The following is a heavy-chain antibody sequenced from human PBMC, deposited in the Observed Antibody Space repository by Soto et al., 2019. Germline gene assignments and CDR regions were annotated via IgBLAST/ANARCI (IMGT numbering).Heavy chain of an antibody. D-gene: IGHD6-6*01. CDR1: GYTFTDHG. J-gene: IGHJ6*02. V-gene: IGHV1-18*01. Sequence: ASVKVSCKTSGYTFTDHGLSWVRQAPGQGLEWLGWVSPYNGNTKYAQRFQGRVTMTTDTSTRTPYMELRSLRPDDTAVYYCARVIAARPDYGMDVWGQGTTVTVSS. CDR2: VSPYNGNT. CDR3: ARVIAARPDYGMDV.